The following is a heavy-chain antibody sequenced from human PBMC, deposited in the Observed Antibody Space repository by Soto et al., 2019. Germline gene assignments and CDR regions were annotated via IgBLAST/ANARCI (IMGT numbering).Heavy chain of an antibody. Sequence: QLQLQESGSGLVKPSPTLSLTCAVSGGSLSSGGYSWSWMRQPPGKGLAWIGYIYHSGSTYYNPSLKSRVTRSVDRSKNQVALKRSSGTAADTAVYYCARAPDVWGQGTTVTVSS. V-gene: IGHV4-30-2*01. CDR1: GGSLSSGGYS. CDR3: ARAPDV. CDR2: IYHSGST. J-gene: IGHJ6*02.